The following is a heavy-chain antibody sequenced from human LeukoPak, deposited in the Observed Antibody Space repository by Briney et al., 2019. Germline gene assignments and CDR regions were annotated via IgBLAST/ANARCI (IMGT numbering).Heavy chain of an antibody. Sequence: SETLSLTCIVSGYSISSGYYWGWIRPPPGKGLEWIGSIYHSGSTYYNPSLKSRVTISVDTSKNQFSLKLSSVTAADTAVYHCAREAFSSGYYDDYWGQGTLVTVS. J-gene: IGHJ4*02. V-gene: IGHV4-38-2*02. D-gene: IGHD3-22*01. CDR3: AREAFSSGYYDDY. CDR2: IYHSGST. CDR1: GYSISSGYY.